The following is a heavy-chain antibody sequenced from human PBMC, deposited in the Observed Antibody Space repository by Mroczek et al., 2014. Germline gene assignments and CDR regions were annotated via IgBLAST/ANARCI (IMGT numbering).Heavy chain of an antibody. CDR3: AAAPVTMIVVVTNYFDY. Sequence: QVQLVQSGAEVKKPGSSVKVSCKASGGTFSSYTISWVRQAPGQGLEWMGRIIPILGIANYAQKFQGRVTITADKSTSTAYMELSSLRSEDTAVYYCAAAPVTMIVVVTNYFDYWGQGTLVTVSS. CDR2: IIPILGIA. CDR1: GGTFSSYT. J-gene: IGHJ4*02. V-gene: IGHV1-69*02. D-gene: IGHD3-22*01.